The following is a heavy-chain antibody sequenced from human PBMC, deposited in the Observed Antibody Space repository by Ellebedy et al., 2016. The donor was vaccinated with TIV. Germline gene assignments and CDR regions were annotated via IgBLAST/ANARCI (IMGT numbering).Heavy chain of an antibody. V-gene: IGHV4-38-2*02. CDR3: ARDGGYDTDFDY. CDR1: GYSIIRGYY. Sequence: SETLSLTXTVSGYSIIRGYYWGWIRQPPGKGLEWIGSIYHSGSIFYNPSLKSRVTISVDTSKNQFSLKLSSVTAADTAVYYCARDGGYDTDFDYWGQGTLVNVSS. CDR2: IYHSGSI. J-gene: IGHJ4*02. D-gene: IGHD5-12*01.